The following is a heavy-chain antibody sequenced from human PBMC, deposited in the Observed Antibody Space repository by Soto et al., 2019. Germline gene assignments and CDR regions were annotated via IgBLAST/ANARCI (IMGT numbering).Heavy chain of an antibody. CDR1: GYTFTSYY. D-gene: IGHD5-12*01. J-gene: IGHJ4*02. V-gene: IGHV1-46*01. CDR2: INPSGAST. Sequence: ASVKVSCKASGYTFTSYYIHWVRQAPGQGLEWVGLINPSGASTTYAQKFQGRVTMTRDTSTSTVYMEMNSLRSEDTAVYFCARDAQIGHGYSAYHTYWGQGTLVTVSS. CDR3: ARDAQIGHGYSAYHTY.